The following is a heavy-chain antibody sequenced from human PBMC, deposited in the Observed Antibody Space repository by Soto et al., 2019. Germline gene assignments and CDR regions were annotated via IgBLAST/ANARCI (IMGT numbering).Heavy chain of an antibody. V-gene: IGHV3-30*18. CDR1: GFTFSSYG. J-gene: IGHJ6*02. CDR3: AKVPRLGGKYQLLSTSNDYYYGMDV. Sequence: QPGGSVRLSCAASGFTFSSYGMHWVRQAPGKGLEWVAVISYDGSNKYYADSVKGRFTISRDNSKNTLYLQMNSLRAEDTAVYYCAKVPRLGGKYQLLSTSNDYYYGMDVWGQGTTVTVSS. CDR2: ISYDGSNK. D-gene: IGHD2-2*01.